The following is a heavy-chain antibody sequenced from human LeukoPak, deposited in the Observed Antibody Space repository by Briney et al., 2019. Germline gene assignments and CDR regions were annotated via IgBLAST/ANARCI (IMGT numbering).Heavy chain of an antibody. V-gene: IGHV1-69*06. CDR1: GGTFSSYA. Sequence: EASVKVSCKASGGTFSSYAISWVRQAPGQGLEWMGGIIPIFGTANYAQKFQGRVTITADKPTSTAYMELSSLRSEDTAVYYCARDAGDYFDYWGQGTLVTVSS. D-gene: IGHD1-26*01. CDR3: ARDAGDYFDY. J-gene: IGHJ4*02. CDR2: IIPIFGTA.